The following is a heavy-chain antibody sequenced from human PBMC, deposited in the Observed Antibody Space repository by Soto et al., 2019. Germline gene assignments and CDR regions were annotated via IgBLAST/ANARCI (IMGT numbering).Heavy chain of an antibody. CDR2: IYYTGST. Sequence: SETLSLTCTVSGSSMSSYHWNWIRQSPGKGLEWIGQIYYTGSTNYNPSLKSRVTISVDASKNQFSLELRSVTAADTAVYYCARLGRYCTGGRCYSYWDHWGQGTLVTVS. D-gene: IGHD2-15*01. CDR1: GSSMSSYH. J-gene: IGHJ4*01. CDR3: ARLGRYCTGGRCYSYWDH. V-gene: IGHV4-59*08.